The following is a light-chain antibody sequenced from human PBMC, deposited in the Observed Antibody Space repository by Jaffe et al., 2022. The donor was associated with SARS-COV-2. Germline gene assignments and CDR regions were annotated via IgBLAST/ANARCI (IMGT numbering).Light chain of an antibody. CDR3: MAGGGWL. Sequence: DIVMTQSPLSLPVTLGQPASISCRSSQSLLHTDGNTFLSWLHQRPGQAPRRLIYQVSKRDSGVPDKFSGSGSGTDFTLKISRVEAEDAGVYYCMAGGGWLFGQGTRLEIE. CDR2: QVS. J-gene: IGKJ5*01. CDR1: QSLLHTDGNTF. V-gene: IGKV2-30*02.